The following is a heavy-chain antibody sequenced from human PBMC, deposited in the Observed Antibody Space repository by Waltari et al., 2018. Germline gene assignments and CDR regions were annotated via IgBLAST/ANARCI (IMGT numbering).Heavy chain of an antibody. V-gene: IGHV4-34*01. CDR3: ARHVDYDYVWGSSYNWFDP. CDR1: GGSFSGYY. D-gene: IGHD3-16*01. Sequence: QVQLQQWGAGLLKPSETLSLTCAVYGGSFSGYYWSWIRQPPGEGLEWIGEINHSGSTNYNPALKSRVTISVDTSKNQFSLKLSSVTAADTAVYYCARHVDYDYVWGSSYNWFDPWGQGTLVTVSS. J-gene: IGHJ5*02. CDR2: INHSGST.